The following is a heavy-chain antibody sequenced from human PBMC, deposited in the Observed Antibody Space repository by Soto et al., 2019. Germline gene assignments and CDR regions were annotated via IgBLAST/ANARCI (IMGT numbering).Heavy chain of an antibody. CDR1: GYTFTSYS. J-gene: IGHJ4*02. D-gene: IGHD2-21*02. CDR3: ARSIVVVTAADY. CDR2: INAGNGNT. V-gene: IGHV1-3*01. Sequence: APMKVSLKASGYTFTSYSILWVRQAPGQRLEWMGWINAGNGNTKYSQNFQGRVTITRDTSASTAYMELSSLRSEDTAVYYCARSIVVVTAADYWGQGTLVTVS.